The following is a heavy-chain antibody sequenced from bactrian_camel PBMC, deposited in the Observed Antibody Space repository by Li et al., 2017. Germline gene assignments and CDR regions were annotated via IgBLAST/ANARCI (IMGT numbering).Heavy chain of an antibody. V-gene: IGHV3S6*01. D-gene: IGHD1*01. CDR2: IDSKGIMT. J-gene: IGHJ4*01. CDR1: GYTYSGMC. Sequence: HVQLVESGGGSVQAGGSLRLSCSASGYTYSGMCMAWFRQAPGKEREEVAHIDSKGIMTYAKSVEGRFTISKDNTKNTLYLQMNNLKPEDTAMYYCASSQALAACDNPLAYHSWGQGTQVTVS. CDR3: ASSQALAACDNPLAYHS.